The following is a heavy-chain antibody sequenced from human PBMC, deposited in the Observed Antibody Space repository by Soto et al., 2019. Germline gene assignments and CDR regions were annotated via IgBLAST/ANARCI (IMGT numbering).Heavy chain of an antibody. CDR2: IVVGSGNT. D-gene: IGHD5-12*01. CDR3: AASDSGYDLVDY. J-gene: IGHJ4*02. V-gene: IGHV1-58*01. Sequence: SVKVSCKASGFTFTSSAVQWVRQARGQRLEWIGWIVVGSGNTNYAQKFQERVAITRDMSTSTAYMELSSLRSEDTAVYYCAASDSGYDLVDYWGQGTLVTVSS. CDR1: GFTFTSSA.